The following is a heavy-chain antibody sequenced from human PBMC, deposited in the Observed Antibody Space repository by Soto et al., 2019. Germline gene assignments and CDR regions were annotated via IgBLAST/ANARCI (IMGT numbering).Heavy chain of an antibody. J-gene: IGHJ6*02. Sequence: SETLSLTCAVYGGSFSGYYWTWIRQPPGTGLEWIGEINHSGSTNYNPSLKSRVTISVDTSKDQFSLKLSSVTAADTAVYYCARDRVFFCLGELLSGYYGMDVWGQGTRVTVSS. CDR1: GGSFSGYY. CDR2: INHSGST. CDR3: ARDRVFFCLGELLSGYYGMDV. D-gene: IGHD3-16*01. V-gene: IGHV4-34*01.